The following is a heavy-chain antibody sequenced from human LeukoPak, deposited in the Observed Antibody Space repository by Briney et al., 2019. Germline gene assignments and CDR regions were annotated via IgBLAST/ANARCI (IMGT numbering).Heavy chain of an antibody. CDR2: INPNSGGT. D-gene: IGHD6-19*01. CDR1: GYTFTGYY. Sequence: ASVKVSCKASGYTFTGYYMHWVRQAPGQGLEWMGWINPNSGGTNYAQKFQGRVTMTRDTSISTAYMELSRLRSDDTAVYYCATQKYSRGRSIDYWGQGTLVTVSS. V-gene: IGHV1-2*02. CDR3: ATQKYSRGRSIDY. J-gene: IGHJ4*02.